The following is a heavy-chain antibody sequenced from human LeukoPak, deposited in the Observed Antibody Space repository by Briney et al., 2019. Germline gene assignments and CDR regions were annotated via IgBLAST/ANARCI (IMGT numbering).Heavy chain of an antibody. CDR1: GFTVSSNY. CDR2: IYSGGST. J-gene: IGHJ5*02. CDR3: HSSSYPTNWFDP. D-gene: IGHD6-13*01. V-gene: IGHV3-66*02. Sequence: GGSLRLSCAASGFTVSSNYMSWVRQAPGKGLEWVSVIYSGGSTYYADSVKGRFTISRDNSKNTLYLQMNSLRAEDTAVYYCHSSSYPTNWFDPWGQGTLVPSPQ.